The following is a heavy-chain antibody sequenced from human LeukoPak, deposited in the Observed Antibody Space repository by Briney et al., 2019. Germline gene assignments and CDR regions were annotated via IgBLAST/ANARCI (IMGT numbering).Heavy chain of an antibody. D-gene: IGHD4-11*01. CDR2: VHYSRST. CDR1: GGSIRSYY. V-gene: IGHV4-59*01. J-gene: IGHJ4*02. Sequence: SETLSLTCTVSGGSIRSYYWSWIRQPPGKGLEWIGYVHYSRSTNYNPSLKSRVTISVDTSKNQFSLKLSSVTAADAAVYSCATMTTVTMYSYYFDSWGQGTLVTVSS. CDR3: ATMTTVTMYSYYFDS.